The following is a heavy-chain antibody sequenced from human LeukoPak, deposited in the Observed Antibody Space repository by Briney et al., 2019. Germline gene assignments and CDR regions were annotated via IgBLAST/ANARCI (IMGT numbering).Heavy chain of an antibody. Sequence: SDTLSLTCTVSGGSTSSSSHYWGWIRQPPGKGLEWIGTIYYSGRTYYKSSLKSRVSISVDTSKNHLSLRLSSVTAADTAVYYCARAQGGPEGYYYYYYMDVWGKGTTVTISS. CDR2: IYYSGRT. V-gene: IGHV4-39*07. CDR3: ARAQGGPEGYYYYYYMDV. CDR1: GGSTSSSSHY. D-gene: IGHD2-15*01. J-gene: IGHJ6*03.